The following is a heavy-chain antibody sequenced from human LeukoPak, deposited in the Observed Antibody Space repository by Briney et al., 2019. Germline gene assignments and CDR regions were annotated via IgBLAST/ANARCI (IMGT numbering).Heavy chain of an antibody. Sequence: ASVKVSCKASGYTFTGYYIHWVRQAPGQGLEWIGWINPNSGGANYAQKFQGRVTMTRDTSISTAYMELRRLRSDDTAVYYCARDLVVCSSTSCYNSKDAFDIWGQGTVVTVSS. D-gene: IGHD2-2*02. CDR1: GYTFTGYY. CDR2: INPNSGGA. V-gene: IGHV1-2*02. CDR3: ARDLVVCSSTSCYNSKDAFDI. J-gene: IGHJ3*02.